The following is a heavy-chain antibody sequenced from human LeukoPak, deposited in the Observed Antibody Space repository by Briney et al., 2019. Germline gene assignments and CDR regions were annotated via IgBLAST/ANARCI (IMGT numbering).Heavy chain of an antibody. J-gene: IGHJ4*02. CDR2: IYYSGST. CDR3: ARRTYSENYWKHFDS. V-gene: IGHV4-30-2*03. Sequence: KTSQTLSLTCAVSGGSISSGGYSWSWIRQPPGKGLEWIGYIYYSGSTYYNPSLKSRDSISVDTSKNQFTLKLSSVTAADTAVYYCARRTYSENYWKHFDSWGQGTLVTVSS. D-gene: IGHD1-26*01. CDR1: GGSISSGGYS.